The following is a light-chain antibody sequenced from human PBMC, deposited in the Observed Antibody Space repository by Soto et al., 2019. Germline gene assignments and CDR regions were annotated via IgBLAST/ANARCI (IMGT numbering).Light chain of an antibody. Sequence: QSVLTQPASVSGSLGQSITVSCTGTSSDIGGYNYVSWYQQHPGKAPKLMVYEVTNRPSGVSDRFSGSKSGNTASLTISGLQADDEGYYYCSSYTSRSTLYVFGTGTKLTVL. CDR1: SSDIGGYNY. CDR2: EVT. CDR3: SSYTSRSTLYV. J-gene: IGLJ1*01. V-gene: IGLV2-14*01.